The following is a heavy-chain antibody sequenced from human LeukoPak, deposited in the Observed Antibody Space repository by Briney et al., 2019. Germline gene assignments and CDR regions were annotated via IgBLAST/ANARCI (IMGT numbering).Heavy chain of an antibody. CDR1: GFIFSSYE. J-gene: IGHJ4*02. Sequence: GGSLRLSCAAPGFIFSSYEMSWVRQAPGKGLEWVSYISSSGRTMYYADSVKGRFTISRDNAKNSLYLQMNSLRAEDTAVYYCARGPSGYHNTGGQGTLVTVSS. CDR2: ISSSGRTM. D-gene: IGHD5-12*01. V-gene: IGHV3-48*03. CDR3: ARGPSGYHNT.